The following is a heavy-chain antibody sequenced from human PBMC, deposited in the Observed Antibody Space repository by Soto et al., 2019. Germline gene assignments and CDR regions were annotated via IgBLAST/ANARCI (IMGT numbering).Heavy chain of an antibody. CDR3: AKSAGYFLGYFDY. Sequence: GVSLRLSCAASGFTFSSYVMNWVRQAPGKGLEWVSSISGSGGSTYYADSVKGRFTISRDNSKNTLYLQMNSLRAEDTAVYYCAKSAGYFLGYFDYWGQGTLVTVSS. CDR2: ISGSGGST. V-gene: IGHV3-23*01. J-gene: IGHJ4*02. CDR1: GFTFSSYV. D-gene: IGHD3-9*01.